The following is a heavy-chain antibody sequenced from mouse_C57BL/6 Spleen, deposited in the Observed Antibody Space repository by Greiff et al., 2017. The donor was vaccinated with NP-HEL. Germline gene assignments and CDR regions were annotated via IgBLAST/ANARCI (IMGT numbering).Heavy chain of an antibody. CDR1: GYTFTSYW. CDR2: IHPNSGST. D-gene: IGHD1-1*01. Sequence: VQLQQPGAELVKPGASVKLSCKASGYTFTSYWMHWVKQRPGQGLEWIGMIHPNSGSTNYNEKFKSKATLTVDKSSSTAYMQLSSLTSEDSAVYYCARSITTVVAEYFDYWGQGTTLTVSS. J-gene: IGHJ2*01. CDR3: ARSITTVVAEYFDY. V-gene: IGHV1-64*01.